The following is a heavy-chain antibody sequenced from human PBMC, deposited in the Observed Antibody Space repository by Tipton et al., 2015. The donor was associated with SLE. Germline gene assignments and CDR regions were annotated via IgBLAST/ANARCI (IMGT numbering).Heavy chain of an antibody. Sequence: QSGAEVKKPGASVKVSCKASGYTFTTYDINWVRQATGQGLEWMGRMNPNSGNTAYAPKFQGRLIMTRNTSISTVYMELSNLRSEDTAVYFCARGCRKYWGQGTLVTASS. CDR2: MNPNSGNT. CDR3: ARGCRKY. D-gene: IGHD2-15*01. V-gene: IGHV1-8*01. CDR1: GYTFTTYD. J-gene: IGHJ4*02.